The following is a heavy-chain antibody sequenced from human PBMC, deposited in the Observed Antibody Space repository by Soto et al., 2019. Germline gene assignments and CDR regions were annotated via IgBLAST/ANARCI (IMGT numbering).Heavy chain of an antibody. CDR2: ISGSGAYT. J-gene: IGHJ4*02. Sequence: PGGSLRLSCAASGFTFSSYAMTWVRQAPGKGLEWVSAISGSGAYTYYANSVKGRFTISRDNSKNTLYLQLNSLRAEDTAVYYCAKYGCSSTSCQCDYWGQGTRVTVPS. D-gene: IGHD2-2*01. V-gene: IGHV3-23*01. CDR3: AKYGCSSTSCQCDY. CDR1: GFTFSSYA.